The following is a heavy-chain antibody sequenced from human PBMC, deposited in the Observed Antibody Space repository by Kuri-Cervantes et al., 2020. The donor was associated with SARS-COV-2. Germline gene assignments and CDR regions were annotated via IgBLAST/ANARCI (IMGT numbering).Heavy chain of an antibody. J-gene: IGHJ4*02. Sequence: LSLTCAASGFTFSSYGMHWVRQAPGKGLEWVAVIWYDGSNKYYADSVKGRFTISRDNSKNTLYLQMNSLRAEDTAVYYCVRDYGSSWYYFDYWGQGTLVTVSS. CDR1: GFTFSSYG. D-gene: IGHD6-13*01. CDR3: VRDYGSSWYYFDY. CDR2: IWYDGSNK. V-gene: IGHV3-33*01.